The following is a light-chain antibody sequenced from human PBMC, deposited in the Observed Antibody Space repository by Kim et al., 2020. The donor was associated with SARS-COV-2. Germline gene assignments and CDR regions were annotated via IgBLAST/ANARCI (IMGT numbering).Light chain of an antibody. CDR2: KDS. CDR3: YSAADNNVWV. CDR1: VLAKKY. V-gene: IGLV3-27*01. J-gene: IGLJ3*02. Sequence: SYELTQPSSVSVSPGQTARITCSGDVLAKKYARWFQQKPGQAPVLVIYKDSERPSGIPERFSGSSTGTTVTLTISGAQVEDEADYYCYSAADNNVWVFGGGTKVTVL.